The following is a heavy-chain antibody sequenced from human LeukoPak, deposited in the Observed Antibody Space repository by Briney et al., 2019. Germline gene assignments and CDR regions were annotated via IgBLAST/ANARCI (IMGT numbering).Heavy chain of an antibody. CDR3: ARVKDSSSWHYFDF. D-gene: IGHD6-13*01. CDR1: GYTFTAYY. J-gene: IGHJ4*02. CDR2: VNPFSGGT. V-gene: IGHV1-2*02. Sequence: ASVKVSCKASGYTFTAYYIHWLRQAPGQGLEWMGWVNPFSGGTIPAQKFQDRVTMTKDTSINTAYMELSSLRSDYTAVYYCARVKDSSSWHYFDFWGQGTLVTVSS.